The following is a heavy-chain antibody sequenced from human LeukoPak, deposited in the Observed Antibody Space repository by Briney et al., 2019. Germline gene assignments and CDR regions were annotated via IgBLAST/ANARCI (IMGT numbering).Heavy chain of an antibody. Sequence: PGGSLRLSCAASGFTFSSYGMHWVRQAPGKGLEWVAFIRYDGSNKYYADSVKGRFTISRDNYKNTLYLQMNSLRAEDTAVYYCAKDRGVVTTYYYYMDVWGKGTTVTVSS. CDR3: AKDRGVVTTYYYYMDV. V-gene: IGHV3-30*02. D-gene: IGHD3-10*01. CDR2: IRYDGSNK. J-gene: IGHJ6*03. CDR1: GFTFSSYG.